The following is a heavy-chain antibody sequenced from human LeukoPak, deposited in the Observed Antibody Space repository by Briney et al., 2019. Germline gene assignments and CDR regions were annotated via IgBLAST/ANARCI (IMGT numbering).Heavy chain of an antibody. CDR3: ARVLRYCSGGNCYSGGLGYMDV. V-gene: IGHV3-7*03. Sequence: GGSLRLSCAASGFIFSNHWMSWVRQAPGKGLEWVANIKKDGSEQHYVDSVKGRFTISRDNAKNSLYLQMNSLRAEDTAVYYCARVLRYCSGGNCYSGGLGYMDVWGKGTTVTISS. J-gene: IGHJ6*03. CDR1: GFIFSNHW. CDR2: IKKDGSEQ. D-gene: IGHD2-15*01.